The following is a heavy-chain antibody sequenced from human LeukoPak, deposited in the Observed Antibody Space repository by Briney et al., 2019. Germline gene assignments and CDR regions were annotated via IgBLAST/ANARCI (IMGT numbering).Heavy chain of an antibody. CDR3: ARRSHHYGPSFYYYGMDV. CDR1: GFTVSSNY. V-gene: IGHV3-53*01. D-gene: IGHD3-10*01. Sequence: GGSLRLSCAASGFTVSSNYMSWVRQAPGKGLEWVSVIYSGGSTYYADSVKGRFTISRHNSKNTPYLQMNSLRAEDTAVYYCARRSHHYGPSFYYYGMDVWGQGTTVTVSS. J-gene: IGHJ6*02. CDR2: IYSGGST.